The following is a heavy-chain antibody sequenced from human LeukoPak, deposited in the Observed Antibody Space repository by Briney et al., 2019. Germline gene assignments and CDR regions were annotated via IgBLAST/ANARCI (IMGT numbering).Heavy chain of an antibody. CDR2: IYYSGST. D-gene: IGHD5-18*01. Sequence: SETLSLTCTVSGGSISSGDYYWSWIRQPPGKGLEWIGYIYYSGSTYYNPSLKSRVTISVDTFKNQFSLKLSSVTAADTAVYHCARESVVDTAVDYWGQGTLVTVSS. V-gene: IGHV4-30-4*01. J-gene: IGHJ4*02. CDR1: GGSISSGDYY. CDR3: ARESVVDTAVDY.